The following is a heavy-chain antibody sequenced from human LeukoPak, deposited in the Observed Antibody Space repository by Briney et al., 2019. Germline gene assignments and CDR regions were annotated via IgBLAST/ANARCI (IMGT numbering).Heavy chain of an antibody. CDR2: IYTSGST. V-gene: IGHV4-4*07. J-gene: IGHJ2*01. D-gene: IGHD1-26*01. CDR3: ARNGGSYRVDWYFDL. Sequence: SETLSLTCTVSGGSICSYYWSWIRQPAGKGLEWIGRIYTSGSTNYNPSLKSRVTMSVDTSKNQFSLKLSSVTAADTAVYYCARNGGSYRVDWYFDLWGRGTLVTVSS. CDR1: GGSICSYY.